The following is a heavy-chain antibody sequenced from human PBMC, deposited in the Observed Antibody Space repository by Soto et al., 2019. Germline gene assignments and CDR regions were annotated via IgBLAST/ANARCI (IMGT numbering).Heavy chain of an antibody. D-gene: IGHD5-18*01. CDR3: ARGSIYSYGYDVHHYYYMDV. V-gene: IGHV4-59*01. J-gene: IGHJ6*03. CDR1: GGSIRSYY. Sequence: PSETLSLTCTVSGGSIRSYYWSWIRQPPGKGLEWIGYIYYSGSTNYNPSLKSRVTISVDTSRNQFSLKLSSVTAADTAVYYCARGSIYSYGYDVHHYYYMDVWGKRTTVTVSS. CDR2: IYYSGST.